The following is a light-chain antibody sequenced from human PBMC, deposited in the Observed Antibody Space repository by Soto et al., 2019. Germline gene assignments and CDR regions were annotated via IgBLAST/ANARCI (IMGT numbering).Light chain of an antibody. CDR2: AAS. Sequence: DIQMTQSPSSLSASVGDRVTITCRASQSISSYLNWYQQKPGQAPKLLIYAASSLQSGVPSRFSGSGAGTDFTLTISSMHPEDFATYYCQQSYSTLWAFGQGTKVEIK. CDR3: QQSYSTLWA. V-gene: IGKV1-39*01. CDR1: QSISSY. J-gene: IGKJ1*01.